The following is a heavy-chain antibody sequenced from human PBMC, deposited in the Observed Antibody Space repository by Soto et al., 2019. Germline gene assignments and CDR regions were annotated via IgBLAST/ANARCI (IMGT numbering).Heavy chain of an antibody. D-gene: IGHD1-1*01. CDR1: GFTFSSYA. J-gene: IGHJ4*02. Sequence: GGSLRLSCAASGFTFSSYAMSWVRQAPGKGLEWVSAISGSGGSTYYADSVKGRFTISRDNSKNTLYLQMNSLRAEDTAVYFRVRELDGYGRFDYWGLGTPVTVSS. CDR3: VRELDGYGRFDY. CDR2: ISGSGGST. V-gene: IGHV3-23*01.